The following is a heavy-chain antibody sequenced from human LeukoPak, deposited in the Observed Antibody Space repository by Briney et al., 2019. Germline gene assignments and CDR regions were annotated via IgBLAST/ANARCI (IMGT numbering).Heavy chain of an antibody. V-gene: IGHV1-24*01. Sequence: ASVKVSCKVSGYTLTELSMHWVRLAPGKGLEWMGGFDPEDGETIYAQKFQGSVTMTEDTSTDTAYMELSSLRSEDTAVYYCATNIVGATAMGYFDYWGQGTLVTVSS. J-gene: IGHJ4*02. CDR2: FDPEDGET. CDR1: GYTLTELS. D-gene: IGHD1-26*01. CDR3: ATNIVGATAMGYFDY.